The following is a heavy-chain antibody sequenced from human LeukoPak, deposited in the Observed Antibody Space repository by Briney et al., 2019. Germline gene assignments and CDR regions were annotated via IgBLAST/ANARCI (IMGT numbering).Heavy chain of an antibody. CDR1: GFTFSSYA. D-gene: IGHD6-19*01. CDR3: AKDRSSAWYTTLDY. J-gene: IGHJ4*02. Sequence: QPGASLRLSCAASGFTFSSYAMSWVRQAPGKGLEWVSAVSGSGGNTSYADSVKGRFTISRDNSKNTLYLQMNSLRAEDTAVYYCAKDRSSAWYTTLDYWGQGVLVTVSS. CDR2: VSGSGGNT. V-gene: IGHV3-23*01.